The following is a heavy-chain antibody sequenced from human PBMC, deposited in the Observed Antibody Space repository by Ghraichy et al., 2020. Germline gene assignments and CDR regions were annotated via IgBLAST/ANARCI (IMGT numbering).Heavy chain of an antibody. J-gene: IGHJ4*02. CDR2: IYISGST. Sequence: TLSLTCSVSGDSISNHYWNWIRQPAGKGLEWIARIYISGSTNYNPSLRSRITMSVDRSKNQFSLKLTSVTAADTAVYYCVRDRDVTTAFDYWGQGTQVTVSS. CDR3: VRDRDVTTAFDY. V-gene: IGHV4-4*07. CDR1: GDSISNHY. D-gene: IGHD4-17*01.